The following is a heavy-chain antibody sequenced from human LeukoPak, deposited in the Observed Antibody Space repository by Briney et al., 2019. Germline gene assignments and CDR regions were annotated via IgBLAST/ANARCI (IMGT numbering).Heavy chain of an antibody. D-gene: IGHD2-21*01. V-gene: IGHV4-34*01. Sequence: SETLSLTCAVYGGSFSGYYWSWIRQPPGKGLEWIGEINHSGSTNYNPSLKSRVTISVDTSKNQFSLKLSSVTAADTAVYYCARGLHLFIWWGQGTLVTVSS. J-gene: IGHJ4*02. CDR3: ARGLHLFIW. CDR1: GGSFSGYY. CDR2: INHSGST.